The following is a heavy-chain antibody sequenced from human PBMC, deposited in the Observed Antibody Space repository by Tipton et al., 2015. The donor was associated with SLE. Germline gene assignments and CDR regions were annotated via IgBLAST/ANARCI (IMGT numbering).Heavy chain of an antibody. V-gene: IGHV3-43*01. CDR2: ITWDGGRA. Sequence: SLRLSCAASGFTFDDYAMHWVRQPPGKGLEWVSFITWDGGRAYYADSVQGRFTISRDNSKNSLYLQMNSLRTEDTALYYCVKVKGSSGWYGDYYYYYMDVWGKVTTVTVSS. CDR1: GFTFDDYA. D-gene: IGHD6-19*01. CDR3: VKVKGSSGWYGDYYYYYMDV. J-gene: IGHJ6*03.